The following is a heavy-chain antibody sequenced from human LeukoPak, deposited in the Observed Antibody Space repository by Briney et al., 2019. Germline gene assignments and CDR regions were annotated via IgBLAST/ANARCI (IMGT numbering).Heavy chain of an antibody. J-gene: IGHJ3*02. V-gene: IGHV3-23*01. CDR3: AKAKLTLIVVANLNSGALDI. CDR2: ISGSGSST. D-gene: IGHD3-22*01. Sequence: GGSLRLSCAASGFTFRVYAMTWVRQAPGKGLEWVSGISGSGSSTYSADSVKGRFTISRDNSNNTLYLQMNSLRAEDAALYYCAKAKLTLIVVANLNSGALDIWGQGTMVTVSS. CDR1: GFTFRVYA.